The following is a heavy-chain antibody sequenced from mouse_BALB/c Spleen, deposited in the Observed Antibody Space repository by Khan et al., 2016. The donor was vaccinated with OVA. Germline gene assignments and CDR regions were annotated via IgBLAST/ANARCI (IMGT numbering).Heavy chain of an antibody. D-gene: IGHD1-1*01. Sequence: EVKLLESGPSLVKPSQTLSLTCSVTGDSINSGFWNWIRKFPGNKFEYMGYVTYSGNTYYNPSLKSRFSITRDTSKSQYYLQLNSVTTEDTATYFCARSYGSWTMDYWGQGTSVTVSS. CDR2: VTYSGNT. V-gene: IGHV3-8*02. CDR3: ARSYGSWTMDY. CDR1: GDSINSGF. J-gene: IGHJ4*01.